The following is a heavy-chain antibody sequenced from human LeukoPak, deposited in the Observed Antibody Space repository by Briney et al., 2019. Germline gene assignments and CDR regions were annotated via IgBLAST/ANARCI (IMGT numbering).Heavy chain of an antibody. J-gene: IGHJ4*02. CDR1: GYTFTGYY. CDR2: INPNSGGT. D-gene: IGHD6-19*01. Sequence: ASVKVSCKASGYTFTGYYMHWVRQAPGQGLEWMGWINPNSGGTNYAQKFQGRVTMTRDTSISTAYMEPSRLRSDDTAVYYCARGLSAVAGIGCYWGQGTLVTVSS. V-gene: IGHV1-2*02. CDR3: ARGLSAVAGIGCY.